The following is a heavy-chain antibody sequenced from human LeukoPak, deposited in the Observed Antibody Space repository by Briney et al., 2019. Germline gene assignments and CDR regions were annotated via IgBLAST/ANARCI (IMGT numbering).Heavy chain of an antibody. CDR2: IRSKAYGGTT. J-gene: IGHJ4*02. D-gene: IGHD6-19*01. CDR1: GFTFGDYA. Sequence: PGGSLRLSCTASGFTFGDYAMSWVRQAPGKGLEWVGFIRSKAYGGTTEYAASVKGRFTISRDDSKSIAYLQMNSLKTEDTAVYYCTRGERQWLVQGLPPEYYFDYWGQGTLVTVSS. V-gene: IGHV3-49*04. CDR3: TRGERQWLVQGLPPEYYFDY.